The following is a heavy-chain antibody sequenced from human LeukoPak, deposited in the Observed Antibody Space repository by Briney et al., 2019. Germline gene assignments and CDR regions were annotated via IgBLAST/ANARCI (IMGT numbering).Heavy chain of an antibody. CDR1: GFTFSSYA. V-gene: IGHV3-7*01. D-gene: IGHD1-26*01. J-gene: IGHJ4*02. CDR2: IKQDGSEK. Sequence: PGGSLRLSCAASGFTFSSYAMSWVRQAPGKGLEWVANIKQDGSEKYYVDSVKGRFTISRDNAKNSLYLQMNSLRAEDTAVYYCAREQVGATSPTFDYWGQGTLVTVSS. CDR3: AREQVGATSPTFDY.